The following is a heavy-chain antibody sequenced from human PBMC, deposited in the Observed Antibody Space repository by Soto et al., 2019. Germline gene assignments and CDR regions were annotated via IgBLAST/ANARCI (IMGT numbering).Heavy chain of an antibody. Sequence: SETLSLTCTVSGGSISSGGYYWSWIRQHPGKGLEWIGYIYYSGSTYYNPSLKSRVTISVDTSKNQFSLKLSSVTAADTAVYYCARRADFWSGYYTDYYYGMDVWGQGTTVTVS. D-gene: IGHD3-3*01. CDR2: IYYSGST. J-gene: IGHJ6*02. V-gene: IGHV4-31*03. CDR1: GGSISSGGYY. CDR3: ARRADFWSGYYTDYYYGMDV.